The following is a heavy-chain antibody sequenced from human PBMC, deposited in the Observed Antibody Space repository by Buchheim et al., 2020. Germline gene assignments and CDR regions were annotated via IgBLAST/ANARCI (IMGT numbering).Heavy chain of an antibody. J-gene: IGHJ4*02. CDR3: AKTMVQGVRDY. CDR2: ISYDGSNK. CDR1: GFTFSSYG. V-gene: IGHV3-30*18. Sequence: QVQLVESGGGVVQPGRSLRLSCAASGFTFSSYGMHWVRQAPGKGLEWVAVISYDGSNKYYADSVKGRFTISRDNSKNTLYLQMNSLRAEDTAVYYCAKTMVQGVRDYWGQGTL. D-gene: IGHD3-10*01.